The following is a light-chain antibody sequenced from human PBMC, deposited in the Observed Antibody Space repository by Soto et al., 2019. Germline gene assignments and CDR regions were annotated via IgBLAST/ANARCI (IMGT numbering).Light chain of an antibody. V-gene: IGLV2-14*03. J-gene: IGLJ2*01. CDR3: SSYTSSSTLA. CDR2: DVN. Sequence: QSALTQPASVSASPGQSITISCTGTSSDIGAYNYVYWYQQHPGKAPKLMIFDVNNRPSGVSNRFSGSKSGNTASLTISGLQAEDEADYYCSSYTSSSTLAFGGGTKVTVL. CDR1: SSDIGAYNY.